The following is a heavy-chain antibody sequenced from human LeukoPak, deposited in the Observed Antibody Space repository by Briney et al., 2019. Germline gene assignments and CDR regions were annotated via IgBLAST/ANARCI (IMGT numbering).Heavy chain of an antibody. Sequence: GGSLRLSCAASGFTFSSYEMNWVRQAPGKGLEWVSYISSSGSTIYYADSVKGRFTISRDNSKNTLYLQMNSLRAEDTAVYYCAKGAAAAGPNYFDYWGQGTLVTVSS. CDR3: AKGAAAAGPNYFDY. CDR1: GFTFSSYE. CDR2: ISSSGSTI. V-gene: IGHV3-48*03. D-gene: IGHD6-13*01. J-gene: IGHJ4*02.